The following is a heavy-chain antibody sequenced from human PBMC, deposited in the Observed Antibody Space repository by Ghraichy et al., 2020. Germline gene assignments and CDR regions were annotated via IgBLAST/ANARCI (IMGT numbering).Heavy chain of an antibody. Sequence: GGSLRLSCTTSGFTFSDYAMSWVRQAPGKGLEWVSIVSVGGGGTFYTDSVKGRFTISRDNSNNTLVLQMNSLGADDTAVYFCAKGGGYQPFDYWGQGILVTVSS. CDR3: AKGGGYQPFDY. CDR1: GFTFSDYA. V-gene: IGHV3-23*01. D-gene: IGHD2-2*01. CDR2: VSVGGGGT. J-gene: IGHJ4*02.